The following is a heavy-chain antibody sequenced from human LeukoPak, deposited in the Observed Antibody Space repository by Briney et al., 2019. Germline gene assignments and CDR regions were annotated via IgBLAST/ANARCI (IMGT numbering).Heavy chain of an antibody. CDR2: VSAYNGKT. CDR3: ARGGTFYPSIDY. D-gene: IGHD1-26*01. CDR1: GYTFTTSY. J-gene: IGHJ4*02. Sequence: ASVKVSCKASGYTFTTSYINWVRQAPGQGHEWMGWVSAYNGKTSYAQRFQGRVTMTTDSSTSTAYMDLASLRSDDTAVYYCARGGTFYPSIDYWGQGTLVTVSS. V-gene: IGHV1-18*01.